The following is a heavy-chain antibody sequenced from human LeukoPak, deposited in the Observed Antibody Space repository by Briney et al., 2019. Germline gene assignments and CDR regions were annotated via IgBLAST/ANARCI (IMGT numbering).Heavy chain of an antibody. CDR1: GFTFSSYG. Sequence: GRSLRLSCAASGFTFSSYGMHWVRQAPGKGLEWMAVISDDGSQTHYADSVKGRFTVSRDNSKDTVFLQMNSLRAEDTAVYYCATDRGYAFDIWGQGILVTVSS. CDR2: ISDDGSQT. J-gene: IGHJ4*02. D-gene: IGHD2-8*01. CDR3: ATDRGYAFDI. V-gene: IGHV3-33*05.